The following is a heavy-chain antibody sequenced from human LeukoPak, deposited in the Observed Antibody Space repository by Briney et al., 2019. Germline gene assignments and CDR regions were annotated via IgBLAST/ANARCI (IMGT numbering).Heavy chain of an antibody. CDR3: ARGNYEFAYDP. J-gene: IGHJ5*02. D-gene: IGHD3-3*01. CDR2: LSTSGSYI. CDR1: GFIVSDFD. Sequence: GGSLRLSCAASGFIVSDFDMNWVRQAPGKGLEWVSYLSTSGSYIHYAESVKGRFTISRDAGNNSLYLQLDSLTVEDTAVYFCARGNYEFAYDPWGQGTLVTVSS. V-gene: IGHV3-21*01.